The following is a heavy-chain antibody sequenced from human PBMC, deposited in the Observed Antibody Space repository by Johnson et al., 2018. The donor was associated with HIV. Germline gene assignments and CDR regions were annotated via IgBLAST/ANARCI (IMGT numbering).Heavy chain of an antibody. J-gene: IGHJ3*02. CDR1: GFTFDDYA. D-gene: IGHD4-17*01. CDR2: ISWNSGSK. Sequence: EVQLVESGGGLVQPGRSLRLSCVASGFTFDDYAMHWVRQAPGKGLEWVSGISWNSGSKGYADSVKGRFTISRDNAKNSLYLQMNSLRAEDLALYYCTKDRATVTWGGAFDIWGQGTMVTVSS. V-gene: IGHV3-9*03. CDR3: TKDRATVTWGGAFDI.